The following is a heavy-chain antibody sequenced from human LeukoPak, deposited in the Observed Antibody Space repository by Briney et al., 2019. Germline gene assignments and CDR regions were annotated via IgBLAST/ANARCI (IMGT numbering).Heavy chain of an antibody. Sequence: GESLKISCNGSGYSFTSYWIGWVRQMPGKGLEGMGIIYPGDSDSRYSPSFEGQVTISADNSTRTAYLQWRSLKASDTAMYYCARLHYCSSTSCYGLSNWFDPWGQGTLVTVSS. D-gene: IGHD2-2*01. CDR1: GYSFTSYW. CDR2: IYPGDSDS. CDR3: ARLHYCSSTSCYGLSNWFDP. V-gene: IGHV5-51*01. J-gene: IGHJ5*02.